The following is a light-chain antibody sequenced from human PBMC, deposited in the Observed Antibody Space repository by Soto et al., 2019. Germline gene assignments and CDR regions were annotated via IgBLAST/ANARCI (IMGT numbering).Light chain of an antibody. V-gene: IGKV1-5*03. CDR1: QSISVW. CDR3: QQYNSYSPT. CDR2: KAS. Sequence: DIQMTQSPSTLSASVGDRVTITCQASQSISVWLAWYQQKAGKAPNLLIYKASRLESGVPSRFSGSGSETEFTLTISGLQPGDSATYYCQQYNSYSPTFGQGTKVDIK. J-gene: IGKJ1*01.